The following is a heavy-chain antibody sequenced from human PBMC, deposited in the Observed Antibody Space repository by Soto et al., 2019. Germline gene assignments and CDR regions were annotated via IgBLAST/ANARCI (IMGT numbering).Heavy chain of an antibody. CDR2: VYYRGRS. Sequence: SETLSLTCTVSGGSVTNSSYYWGWIRQSPGKELEWIGSVYYRGRSYSKSSVKSRVTISVDTSKNRFSLSLNSVTASDTAVYFCVSQRTTVPTQAYFDYWGPGALVTVS. V-gene: IGHV4-39*01. CDR3: VSQRTTVPTQAYFDY. D-gene: IGHD4-17*01. CDR1: GGSVTNSSYY. J-gene: IGHJ4*02.